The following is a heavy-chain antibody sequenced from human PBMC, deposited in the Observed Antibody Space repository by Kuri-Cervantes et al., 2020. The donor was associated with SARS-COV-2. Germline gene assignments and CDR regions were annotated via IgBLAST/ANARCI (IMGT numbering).Heavy chain of an antibody. D-gene: IGHD6-19*01. CDR3: ARDRRGYSSGWYYWCFDL. CDR1: GYTFTSYG. CDR2: ISAYNGNT. V-gene: IGHV1-18*04. Sequence: ASVNVSCKASGYTFTSYGISWVRQAPGQGLERIGWISAYNGNTNYAQKLQGRVTMTTDTSTSTAYMELRSLRSDDTAVYYCARDRRGYSSGWYYWCFDLLGRGTLVTVSS. J-gene: IGHJ2*01.